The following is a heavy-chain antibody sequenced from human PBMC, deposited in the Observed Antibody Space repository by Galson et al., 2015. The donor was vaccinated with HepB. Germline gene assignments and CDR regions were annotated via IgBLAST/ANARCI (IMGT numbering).Heavy chain of an antibody. CDR3: AKVAGEWYNWNDGRGGFDY. Sequence: SLRLSCAASGFTFSSYGMHWVRQAPGKGLEWVAVISYDGSNKYYADSVKGRFTISRDNSKNTLYLQMNSLRAEDTAVYYCAKVAGEWYNWNDGRGGFDYWGQGTLVTVSS. CDR1: GFTFSSYG. CDR2: ISYDGSNK. V-gene: IGHV3-30*18. D-gene: IGHD1-1*01. J-gene: IGHJ4*02.